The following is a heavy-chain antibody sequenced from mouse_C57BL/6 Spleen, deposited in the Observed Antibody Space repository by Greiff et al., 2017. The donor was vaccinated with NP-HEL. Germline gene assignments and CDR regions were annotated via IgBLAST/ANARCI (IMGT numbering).Heavy chain of an antibody. Sequence: EVKLVESGGGLVQPGGSMKLSCAASGFTFSDAWMDWVRQSPEKGLEWVAEIRNKANNHATYYAESVKGRFTISRDDSKSSVYLQMNSLRAEDTGIYYCTRQGDGYYDAMDYWGQGTSVTVSS. CDR2: IRNKANNHAT. J-gene: IGHJ4*01. D-gene: IGHD2-3*01. CDR1: GFTFSDAW. CDR3: TRQGDGYYDAMDY. V-gene: IGHV6-6*01.